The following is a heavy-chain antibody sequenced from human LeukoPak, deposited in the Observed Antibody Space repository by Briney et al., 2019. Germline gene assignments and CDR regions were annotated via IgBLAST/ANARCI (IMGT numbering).Heavy chain of an antibody. D-gene: IGHD3-9*01. CDR1: GFTFSSYG. CDR2: ISYDGSNK. Sequence: GRSLRLSCAASGFTFSSYGMHWVRQAPGKGLEWVAVISYDGSNKYYADSVKGRFTISRDNSKNTLYLQMNSLRAEDTAVYYCASRRDLTGPWGQGTLVTVSS. V-gene: IGHV3-30*03. J-gene: IGHJ5*02. CDR3: ASRRDLTGP.